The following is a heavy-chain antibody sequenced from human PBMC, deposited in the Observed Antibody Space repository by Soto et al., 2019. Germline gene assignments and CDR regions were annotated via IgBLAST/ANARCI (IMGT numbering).Heavy chain of an antibody. V-gene: IGHV4-61*01. CDR1: GGSVSSGSYY. Sequence: LSLTCTVSGGSVSSGSYYWSWIRQPPGKGLEWIGYIYYSGSTNYNPSLKSRVTISVDTSKNQFSLKLSSVTAADTAVYYCARGPYLRYSPLATVTKSFDYWGQGTLVTVSS. J-gene: IGHJ4*02. CDR2: IYYSGST. D-gene: IGHD4-17*01. CDR3: ARGPYLRYSPLATVTKSFDY.